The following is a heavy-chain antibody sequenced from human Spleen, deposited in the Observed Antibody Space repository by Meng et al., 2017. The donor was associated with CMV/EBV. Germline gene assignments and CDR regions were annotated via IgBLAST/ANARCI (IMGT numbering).Heavy chain of an antibody. D-gene: IGHD5-12*01. V-gene: IGHV4-38-2*02. CDR2: IYHSGST. Sequence: GSLRLSCTVSGYSITGGYYWGWIRQSPGKGLEWIGSIYHSGSTYYNPSLKSRVTQSVDTSKNQFSLNVRSVTAADTAVYYCARDVPLSDTSGYYFDYWGQGMLVTVSS. J-gene: IGHJ4*02. CDR3: ARDVPLSDTSGYYFDY. CDR1: GYSITGGYY.